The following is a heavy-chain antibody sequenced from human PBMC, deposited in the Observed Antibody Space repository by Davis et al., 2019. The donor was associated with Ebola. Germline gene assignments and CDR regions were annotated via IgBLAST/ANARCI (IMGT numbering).Heavy chain of an antibody. CDR1: GYTFTSYA. J-gene: IGHJ4*02. Sequence: SVKVSCKASGYTFTSYAISWVRQAPGQGLEWMGGIIPIFGTANYAQKFQGRVTMTRDTSTSTVYMELSSLRSEDTAVYYCARDTYYDYIWGSPIDYWGQGTLVTVSS. V-gene: IGHV1-69*05. D-gene: IGHD3-16*01. CDR2: IIPIFGTA. CDR3: ARDTYYDYIWGSPIDY.